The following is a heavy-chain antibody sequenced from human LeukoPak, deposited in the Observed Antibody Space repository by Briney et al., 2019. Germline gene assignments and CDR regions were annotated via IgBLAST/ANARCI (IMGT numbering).Heavy chain of an antibody. CDR1: GFSFSTSA. D-gene: IGHD6-19*01. V-gene: IGHV3-23*01. CDR3: AKDSSGWYVRYFDY. Sequence: PGGSLRLSCAASGFSFSTSAMSWVRQAPGKGLEWVSAISGSGGSTYYADSVKGRFTISRDNSKNTLYLQMNSLRAEDTAVYYCAKDSSGWYVRYFDYWGQGTLVTVSS. CDR2: ISGSGGST. J-gene: IGHJ4*02.